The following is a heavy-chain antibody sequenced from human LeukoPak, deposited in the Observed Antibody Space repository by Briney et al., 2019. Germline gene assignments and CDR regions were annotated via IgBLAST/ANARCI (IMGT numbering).Heavy chain of an antibody. J-gene: IGHJ4*02. CDR2: IKQDGSEK. D-gene: IGHD2/OR15-2a*01. V-gene: IGHV3-7*03. Sequence: PGGSLRLSCAASGFTFSSYAMHWVRQAPGKGLEWVANIKQDGSEKYYVDSVKGRFTISRDNAKNSLYLQMNSLRAEDTAVYYCARDVIDYWGQGTLVTVSS. CDR3: ARDVIDY. CDR1: GFTFSSYA.